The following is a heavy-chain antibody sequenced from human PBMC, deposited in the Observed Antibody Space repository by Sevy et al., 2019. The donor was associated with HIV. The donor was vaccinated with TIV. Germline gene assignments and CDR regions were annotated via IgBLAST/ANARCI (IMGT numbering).Heavy chain of an antibody. V-gene: IGHV3-33*01. CDR2: IWYDGSNK. Sequence: GGSLRLSCAASGFTFSSYGMHWVRQAPGKGLEWVAVIWYDGSNKYYADSVKGRFTISRDNSKNTLYLQMNSLRAEDTAVYYCARVRGLSGWFDPWGQGTLVTVSS. CDR3: ARVRGLSGWFDP. D-gene: IGHD3-10*01. J-gene: IGHJ5*02. CDR1: GFTFSSYG.